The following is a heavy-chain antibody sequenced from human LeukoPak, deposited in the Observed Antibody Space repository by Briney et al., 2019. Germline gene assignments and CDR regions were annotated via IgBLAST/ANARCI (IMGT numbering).Heavy chain of an antibody. CDR2: IYYSGSI. J-gene: IGHJ4*02. CDR3: ARHVDSRSQPWGY. Sequence: SETLPLTCTVSGGSISSSSYYWGWIRQPPGKGLEWIGSIYYSGSIYYNPSLKSRVTISVDMSKNQFSLKLSSVTAADTAMYYCARHVDSRSQPWGYWGQGTLVTVSS. D-gene: IGHD1-26*01. V-gene: IGHV4-39*01. CDR1: GGSISSSSYY.